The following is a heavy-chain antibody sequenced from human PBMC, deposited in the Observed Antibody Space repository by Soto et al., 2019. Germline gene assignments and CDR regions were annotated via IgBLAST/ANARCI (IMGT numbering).Heavy chain of an antibody. Sequence: EVQLVASGGGLVQPGGSLRLSCAASGFTVSSYDMHWVRQATGKGLEWVSAIGAAGDTYYPDSVKGRFTISRENAKNSLCLQMNSLRAEDTAVYYCASGGWGISWYEGVTGIDYWGQGTLGTVSS. CDR1: GFTVSSYD. J-gene: IGHJ4*02. D-gene: IGHD6-13*01. CDR3: ASGGWGISWYEGVTGIDY. CDR2: IGAAGDT. V-gene: IGHV3-13*01.